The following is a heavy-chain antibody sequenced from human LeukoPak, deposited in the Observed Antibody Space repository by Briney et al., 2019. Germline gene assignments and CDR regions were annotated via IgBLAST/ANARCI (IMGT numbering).Heavy chain of an antibody. D-gene: IGHD6-19*01. CDR2: IYTNGWT. Sequence: SETLSLTCSVSGGSITSDLYYWTWIRQPAGKGLEWIGRIYTNGWTDYNPSLKSRVTMSVDTSKNHFSLKLTFVTAADTALYYCARGSGWNAFDPWGQGTLVTVSS. CDR3: ARGSGWNAFDP. CDR1: GGSITSDLYY. V-gene: IGHV4-61*02. J-gene: IGHJ5*02.